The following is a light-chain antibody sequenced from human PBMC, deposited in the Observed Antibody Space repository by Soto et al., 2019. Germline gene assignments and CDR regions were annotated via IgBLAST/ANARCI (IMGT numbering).Light chain of an antibody. J-gene: IGKJ1*01. V-gene: IGKV2-28*01. CDR1: QSLLHSNGYNY. CDR3: MQALQTPRT. Sequence: DIVMTQSPLSLPVTPGEPASISYRSSQSLLHSNGYNYLDWYLQKPGQSPLLLIYLGSKRASGVPDRLSGSGSGTDFTLKISRVEAEDVGVYYCMQALQTPRTFGQGTKVEIK. CDR2: LGS.